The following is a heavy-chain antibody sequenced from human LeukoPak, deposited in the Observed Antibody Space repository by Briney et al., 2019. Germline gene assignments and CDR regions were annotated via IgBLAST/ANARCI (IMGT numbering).Heavy chain of an antibody. Sequence: SKTLSLTCTVSGGSISIYYWNWIRQSPGKGPEWIGYVYYNGNTNYNPSLKSRVTISVDPSKNQFFLRLTSVTAADTAVYYCAREATTTLDYWGQGTLVTVSS. D-gene: IGHD1/OR15-1a*01. CDR2: VYYNGNT. J-gene: IGHJ4*02. CDR3: AREATTTLDY. V-gene: IGHV4-59*01. CDR1: GGSISIYY.